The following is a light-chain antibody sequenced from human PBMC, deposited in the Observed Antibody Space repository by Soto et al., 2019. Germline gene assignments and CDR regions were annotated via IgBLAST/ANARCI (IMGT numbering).Light chain of an antibody. Sequence: ERVMTQSPATLSVSLGERATLSCRASQSVSSKLVWYQQKPGQAPSLLIYCASTRATGIPARFSGSGSGTELTLTSSKLQSEDFAVYHCQQNAQGWTFGQGTKLEIK. CDR2: CAS. CDR1: QSVSSK. J-gene: IGKJ1*01. V-gene: IGKV3-15*01. CDR3: QQNAQGWT.